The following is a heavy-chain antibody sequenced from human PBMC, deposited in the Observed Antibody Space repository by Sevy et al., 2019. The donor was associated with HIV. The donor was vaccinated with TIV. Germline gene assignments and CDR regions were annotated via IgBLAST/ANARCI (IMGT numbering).Heavy chain of an antibody. CDR2: ISYDGSNK. CDR3: AKAVSKGYASPVYYYGMDV. J-gene: IGHJ6*02. V-gene: IGHV3-30*18. D-gene: IGHD5-12*01. Sequence: GGSLRLSCAASGFTFSSYGMHWVRQAPGKGLEWVAVISYDGSNKYYADSVKGRFTISRDNSKNTLYLQMNSLRAEDTAVYYCAKAVSKGYASPVYYYGMDVWGQGTTVTVSS. CDR1: GFTFSSYG.